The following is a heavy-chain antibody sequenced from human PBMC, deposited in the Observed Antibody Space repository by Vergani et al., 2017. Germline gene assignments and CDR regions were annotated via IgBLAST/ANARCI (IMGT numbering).Heavy chain of an antibody. D-gene: IGHD3-22*01. Sequence: QVQLQESGPGLVKPSQTLSLTCTVSGGSISSGSYYWSWIRQPAGKGLEWIGRIYTSGSTNYNPSLKSRVTISVDTSKNQFSLKLSSVTAADTAVYYCARGTAEYYYDSSGDNWFDPWGQGTLVTVSS. CDR3: ARGTAEYYYDSSGDNWFDP. J-gene: IGHJ5*02. V-gene: IGHV4-61*02. CDR1: GGSISSGSYY. CDR2: IYTSGST.